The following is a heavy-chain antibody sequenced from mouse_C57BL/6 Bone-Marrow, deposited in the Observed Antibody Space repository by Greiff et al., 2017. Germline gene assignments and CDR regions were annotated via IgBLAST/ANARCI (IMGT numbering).Heavy chain of an antibody. CDR1: GYTFTSYW. CDR3: ARAGTTVVASPAY. CDR2: IDPSDSVT. D-gene: IGHD1-1*01. Sequence: QVQLQQPGAELVRPGSSVKLSCQASGYTFTSYWLPWVKQRPIQGLEWIGNIDPSDSVTHYNHKFKDKATLTVDKSSSTAYMQLSSLTSEDSAVYYCARAGTTVVASPAYWGQGTRVTVSA. V-gene: IGHV1-52*01. J-gene: IGHJ3*01.